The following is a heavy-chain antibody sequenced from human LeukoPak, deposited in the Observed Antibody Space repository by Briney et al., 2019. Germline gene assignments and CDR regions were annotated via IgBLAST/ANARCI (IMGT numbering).Heavy chain of an antibody. J-gene: IGHJ3*02. CDR2: INPNSGGT. CDR1: GYTFTGYY. V-gene: IGHV1-2*02. Sequence: ASVKVSCKASGYTFTGYYMHWVRQAPGQGLEWMGWINPNSGGTNYAQKFQGRVTMTRDTSISTAYMELSRLRSDDTAVYYCAREIVAMVRGVNDAFDIWGQGTMVTVPS. CDR3: AREIVAMVRGVNDAFDI. D-gene: IGHD3-10*01.